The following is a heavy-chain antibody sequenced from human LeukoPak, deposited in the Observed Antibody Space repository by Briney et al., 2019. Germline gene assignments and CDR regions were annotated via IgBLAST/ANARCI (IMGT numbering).Heavy chain of an antibody. CDR3: SKGHSDYGTGFDL. CDR1: GLTFTNSA. CDR2: ISGSGTKT. D-gene: IGHD5-12*01. V-gene: IGHV3-23*01. Sequence: QPGGSLRLSCAAAGLTFTNSAMTWVRQAPGRGVEYVSLISGSGTKTYYADSVKGRFTISRDNSKNTVYLQINSLRVDDTAVYYCSKGHSDYGTGFDLWGRGTLVTVSS. J-gene: IGHJ4*02.